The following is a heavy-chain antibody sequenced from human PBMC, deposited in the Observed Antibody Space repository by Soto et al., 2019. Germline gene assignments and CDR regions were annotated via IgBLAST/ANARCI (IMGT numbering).Heavy chain of an antibody. Sequence: EVQLLESGGGLVQPGGSLRLSCAASGFTFSSYAMSWVRQAPGKGLEWVSAISGSGGSTYYADSVKGRFTISRDNSKNTLYLQMNSLRAEDTAVYYCAKSYGSGSYWPAVGWYFDLWGRGTLVTVSS. CDR1: GFTFSSYA. CDR3: AKSYGSGSYWPAVGWYFDL. D-gene: IGHD3-10*01. CDR2: ISGSGGST. V-gene: IGHV3-23*01. J-gene: IGHJ2*01.